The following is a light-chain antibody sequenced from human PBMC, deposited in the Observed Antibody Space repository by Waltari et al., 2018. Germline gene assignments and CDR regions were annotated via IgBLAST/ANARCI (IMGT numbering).Light chain of an antibody. CDR2: DND. V-gene: IGLV1-51*01. Sequence: QSVLTQPPSVSAAPGQKVTISCSGSTSNIGTHYISWYQHLPGTAPKLLIYDNDNRPSGIHDRFSGSKSGASGTLDISGLQTGDEADYYCETWDSSLSAAVFGGGTRLTVL. J-gene: IGLJ3*02. CDR3: ETWDSSLSAAV. CDR1: TSNIGTHY.